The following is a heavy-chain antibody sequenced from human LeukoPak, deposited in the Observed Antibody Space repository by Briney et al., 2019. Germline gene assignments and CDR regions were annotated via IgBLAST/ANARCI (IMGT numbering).Heavy chain of an antibody. CDR1: GFTFSSYS. J-gene: IGHJ4*03. D-gene: IGHD3-9*01. Sequence: GGSLRLSCAASGFTFSSYSMTWVRLAPGKGLEWVSSISSTSTYIYYADSVRGRFTISRDNAKNSLFLQMNGLRAEDTAMFYCARVRDDTNEGYPDYWGQGTLVTVSS. CDR3: ARVRDDTNEGYPDY. V-gene: IGHV3-21*01. CDR2: ISSTSTYI.